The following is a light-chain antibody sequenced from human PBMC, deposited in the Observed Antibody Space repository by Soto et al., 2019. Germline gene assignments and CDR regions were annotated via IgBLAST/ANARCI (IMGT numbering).Light chain of an antibody. J-gene: IGKJ2*01. CDR1: QSVSSTY. V-gene: IGKV3-20*01. Sequence: TVLTQSPGTLSLSPGERATLSCRASQSVSSTYVSWYQQKPGQAPRLLIFGASSRATAIPDRFSGSGSGTNFTLTISRLEPEDLAVCYCHQSANSPVTFGQGTKLEI. CDR2: GAS. CDR3: HQSANSPVT.